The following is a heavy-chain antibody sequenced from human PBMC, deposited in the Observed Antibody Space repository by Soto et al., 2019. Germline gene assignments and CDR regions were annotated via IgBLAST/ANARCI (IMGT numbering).Heavy chain of an antibody. Sequence: XATLSLTCTVSGGSISSYYWSWIRQPPGKGLEWIGYIYYSGSTNYNPSLNSRVTISVDTSKNQFSLKLSSVTAADTAVYYCASLPGPGVDSSSPVDYWGQGTLVTVSS. J-gene: IGHJ4*02. CDR2: IYYSGST. CDR1: GGSISSYY. D-gene: IGHD6-6*01. CDR3: ASLPGPGVDSSSPVDY. V-gene: IGHV4-59*01.